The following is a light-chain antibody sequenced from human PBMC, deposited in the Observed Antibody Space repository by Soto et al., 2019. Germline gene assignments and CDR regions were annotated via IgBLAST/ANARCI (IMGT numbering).Light chain of an antibody. CDR3: ASWDDSLSGVV. CDR1: SSNIGSNY. CDR2: RNN. Sequence: QAVVTQPPSASVTPGQRVTISCSGSSSNIGSNYVFWYQHLPGTAPNLLIYRNNQRPSGGPDRFSGSKSGTSASLAISGRRSEDETDYYCASWDDSLSGVVFGGGTKVTVL. V-gene: IGLV1-47*01. J-gene: IGLJ2*01.